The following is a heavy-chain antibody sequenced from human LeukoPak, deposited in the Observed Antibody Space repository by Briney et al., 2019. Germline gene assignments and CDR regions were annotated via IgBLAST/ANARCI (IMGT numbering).Heavy chain of an antibody. CDR1: GFTFSSYA. V-gene: IGHV3-23*01. Sequence: GGSLRLSCAASGFTFSSYAMSWVRQAQGKGLEWVSAISGSGGSTYYADSVKGRFTISRDNSKNTLYLQMNSLRAEDTAVYYCAKGHHSGYIQGDYWGQGTLVTVSS. CDR2: ISGSGGST. CDR3: AKGHHSGYIQGDY. J-gene: IGHJ4*02. D-gene: IGHD5-12*01.